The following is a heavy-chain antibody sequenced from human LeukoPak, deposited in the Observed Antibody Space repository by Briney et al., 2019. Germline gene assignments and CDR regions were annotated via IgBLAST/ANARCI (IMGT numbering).Heavy chain of an antibody. CDR3: ARRQWDGYNSYYFDY. CDR1: GYSFTSYW. Sequence: GESLKISCKGSGYSFTSYWIGWVRQMPGKGLEWMGIIYPGDSDTRYSPSFQGQVTISADKSISTAYLQWSSLKASDTAMYYCARRQWDGYNSYYFDYWGQGTLVTVSS. V-gene: IGHV5-51*01. CDR2: IYPGDSDT. D-gene: IGHD1-1*01. J-gene: IGHJ4*02.